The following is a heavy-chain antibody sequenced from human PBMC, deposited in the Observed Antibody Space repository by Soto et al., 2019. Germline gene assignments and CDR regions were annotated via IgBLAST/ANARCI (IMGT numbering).Heavy chain of an antibody. CDR2: INAGNGNT. J-gene: IGHJ4*02. Sequence: QVQLVQSGAEVKKPGASVKVSCKASGSTFGTYAMHWVRQAPGQRLEWMGWINAGNGNTKYSQKFQGRVTITRDTXXSTAYMELNSLRSEDTAVYYCAREWATVVTEYFAYWGQGTLVTVSS. CDR3: AREWATVVTEYFAY. V-gene: IGHV1-3*01. CDR1: GSTFGTYA. D-gene: IGHD2-15*01.